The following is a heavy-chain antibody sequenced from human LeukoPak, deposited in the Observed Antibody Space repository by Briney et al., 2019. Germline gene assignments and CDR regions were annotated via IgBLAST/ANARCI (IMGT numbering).Heavy chain of an antibody. CDR2: IYYSGST. CDR3: AREHTEYYFDY. Sequence: SETLSLTCTVSGGSISMYYWSWIRQPPGKGLEWIGYIYYSGSTNYNPSLKSRVTISVDTSKNQFSLKLSSVTAADTAVYYCAREHTEYYFDYLGQGTLVTVSS. V-gene: IGHV4-59*01. CDR1: GGSISMYY. D-gene: IGHD2-2*02. J-gene: IGHJ4*02.